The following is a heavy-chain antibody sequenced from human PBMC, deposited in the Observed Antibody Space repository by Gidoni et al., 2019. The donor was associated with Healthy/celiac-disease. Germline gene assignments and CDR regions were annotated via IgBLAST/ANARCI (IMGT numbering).Heavy chain of an antibody. CDR2: IYYSGST. D-gene: IGHD2-15*01. Sequence: QLQLQESGPGLVKPSETLSLTCTVSGGSISSSSYYWGWIRQPPGKGLEWIGSIYYSGSTYYNPSLKSRVTISVDTSKNQFSLKLSSVTAADTAVYYCARQPFDIVVVVAAPDSYFDLWGRGTLVTVSS. CDR3: ARQPFDIVVVVAAPDSYFDL. CDR1: GGSISSSSYY. V-gene: IGHV4-39*01. J-gene: IGHJ2*01.